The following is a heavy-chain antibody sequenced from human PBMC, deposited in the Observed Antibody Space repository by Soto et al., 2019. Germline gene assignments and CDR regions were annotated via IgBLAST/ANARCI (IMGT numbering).Heavy chain of an antibody. V-gene: IGHV3-23*01. D-gene: IGHD6-19*01. CDR1: GFTFSLSA. Sequence: GSLRLSCAASGFTFSLSAMNWVRQAPGKGLEWVSVISGSGGTTYYADSVKGRFTISRDNSKNTLYLQVNSLRAEDTAVYYCAKPPLSGWYYFDYWGQGTLVTVSS. CDR2: ISGSGGTT. J-gene: IGHJ4*02. CDR3: AKPPLSGWYYFDY.